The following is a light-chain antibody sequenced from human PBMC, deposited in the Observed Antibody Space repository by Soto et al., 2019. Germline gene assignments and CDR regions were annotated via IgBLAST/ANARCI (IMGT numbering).Light chain of an antibody. J-gene: IGKJ5*01. CDR1: QSISTY. CDR3: QQNYSIPIT. Sequence: EIQMTQSPSSLSASVGDRVIITCRASQSISTYLNWYHQKPGKAPDLLIYGASSLQSGVTSRFTGSGSGTDFTLTITDLQPEDFATYYCQQNYSIPITFGQGTRLEIK. V-gene: IGKV1-39*01. CDR2: GAS.